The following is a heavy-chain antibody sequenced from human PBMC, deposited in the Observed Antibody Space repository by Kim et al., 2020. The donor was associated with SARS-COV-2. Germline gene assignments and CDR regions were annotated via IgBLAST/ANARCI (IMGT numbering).Heavy chain of an antibody. V-gene: IGHV3-30*15. Sequence: YYAASVKSRFTISRDNSKNTLYLQMSSLRAEDTAVYYCARVKMATKRGFDYWGQGTLVTVSS. D-gene: IGHD5-12*01. CDR3: ARVKMATKRGFDY. J-gene: IGHJ4*02.